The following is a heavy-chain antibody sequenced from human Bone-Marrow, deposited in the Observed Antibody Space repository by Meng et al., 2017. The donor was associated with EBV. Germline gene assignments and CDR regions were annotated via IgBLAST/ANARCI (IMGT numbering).Heavy chain of an antibody. V-gene: IGHV3-21*01. D-gene: IGHD3-22*01. CDR2: ISSSSSYI. CDR1: GFTFSSYS. J-gene: IGHJ4*02. Sequence: EVQLVESGGXLVKRGGAVILSCAASGFTFSSYSMNWVRQAPGKGLEWVSSISSSSSYIYYADSVKGRFTISRDNAKNSLYLQMNSLRAEDTAVYYCASLHYYDSSGFDYWGQGTLVTVSS. CDR3: ASLHYYDSSGFDY.